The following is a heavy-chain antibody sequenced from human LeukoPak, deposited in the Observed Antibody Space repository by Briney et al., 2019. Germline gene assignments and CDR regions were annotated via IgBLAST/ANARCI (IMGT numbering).Heavy chain of an antibody. J-gene: IGHJ3*02. CDR2: FDPEDGET. Sequence: ASVKVSCKVSGYTLTELSMHWVRQAPGKGLEWMGGFDPEDGETIYAQKFQGRVTMTEDTSTDTAYMELSSLRSEDTAVYYCATDTNSYYYDSSGLPDVFDIWGQGTMVTVSS. CDR1: GYTLTELS. V-gene: IGHV1-24*01. D-gene: IGHD3-22*01. CDR3: ATDTNSYYYDSSGLPDVFDI.